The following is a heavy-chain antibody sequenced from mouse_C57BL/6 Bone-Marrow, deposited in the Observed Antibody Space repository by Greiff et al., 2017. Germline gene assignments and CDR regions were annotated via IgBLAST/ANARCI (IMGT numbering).Heavy chain of an antibody. Sequence: VQVVESGAELARPGASVKLSCKASGYTFTSYGISWVKQRTGQGLEWIGEIYPRSGNTYYNEKFKGKATLTADKSSSTAYMELRSLTSEDSAVYFCARLDYGGDYFDYWGQGTTLTVSS. CDR2: IYPRSGNT. D-gene: IGHD1-1*02. J-gene: IGHJ2*01. CDR1: GYTFTSYG. CDR3: ARLDYGGDYFDY. V-gene: IGHV1-81*01.